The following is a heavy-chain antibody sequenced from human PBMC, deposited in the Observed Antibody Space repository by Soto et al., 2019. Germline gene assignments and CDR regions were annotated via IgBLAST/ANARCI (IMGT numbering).Heavy chain of an antibody. CDR1: GYTFKGYG. Sequence: QVHLVQSGSELKKPGASVKVSCEASGYTFKGYGISWVRQAPGQGLEWMGWISGYNGNTKYAQNFQGRVTMTTDTSTNTDYMELRSLRSDDTAVYYCAREPQYMSGWGPAFDIWGQGTMVIVSS. D-gene: IGHD6-19*01. J-gene: IGHJ3*02. CDR2: ISGYNGNT. V-gene: IGHV1-18*01. CDR3: AREPQYMSGWGPAFDI.